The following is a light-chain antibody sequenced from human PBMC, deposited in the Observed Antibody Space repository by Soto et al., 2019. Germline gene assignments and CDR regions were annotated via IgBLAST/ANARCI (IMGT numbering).Light chain of an antibody. CDR2: DVN. CDR3: TSYTSSSTYV. J-gene: IGLJ1*01. Sequence: QSVLTQPASVSGSPGQSITISCTGTSSDVGGYNYVSWYQQHPGKAPKLMIYDVNNRPSGVSNRFSGSKSGNTASLTISGLQAEDEADYYCTSYTSSSTYVFGTGTKLPVL. CDR1: SSDVGGYNY. V-gene: IGLV2-14*01.